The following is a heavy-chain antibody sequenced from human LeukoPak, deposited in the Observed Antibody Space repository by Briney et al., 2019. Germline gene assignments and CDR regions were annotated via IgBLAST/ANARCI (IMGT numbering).Heavy chain of an antibody. Sequence: SETLSLTCAVSGGPISSSNWWSWVRPPPGRGLEWIGEIYHSGSTNYNPSLKSRVTISVDKSKNQFSLKLSSVTAADTAVYYCARETAMSTDAFDIWGQGTMVTVSS. D-gene: IGHD2-2*01. V-gene: IGHV4-4*02. CDR1: GGPISSSNW. CDR2: IYHSGST. J-gene: IGHJ3*02. CDR3: ARETAMSTDAFDI.